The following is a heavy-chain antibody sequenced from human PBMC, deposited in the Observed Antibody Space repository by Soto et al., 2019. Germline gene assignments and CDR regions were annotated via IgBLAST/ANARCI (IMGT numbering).Heavy chain of an antibody. CDR1: GCSVSSYY. D-gene: IGHD4-4*01. V-gene: IGHV4-59*08. CDR2: IYYSETT. Sequence: SETLSLTCTVSGCSVSSYYWSWNRQSPEKGLERIGYIYYSETTKYKPSLKSRVTMSVDTSKNQFSLKMSSATAADTAVYYCARHSNRNYGLYYFDYWGLGALVTVSS. J-gene: IGHJ4*02. CDR3: ARHSNRNYGLYYFDY.